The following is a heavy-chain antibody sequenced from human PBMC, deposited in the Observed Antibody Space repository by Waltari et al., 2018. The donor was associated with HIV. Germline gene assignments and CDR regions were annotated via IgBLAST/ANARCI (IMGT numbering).Heavy chain of an antibody. CDR3: AKEGIGAFFDD. CDR2: ISPDGLYT. V-gene: IGHV3-23*01. D-gene: IGHD3-10*01. CDR1: GIHFVNCA. Sequence: EVQLLESGGDLVQPGGSLRLSCAASGIHFVNCAFSWVRQAPGAGLEWVSAISPDGLYTYYADSVKGRFTISRDNSKNTLYLQMNSLGAEDTAVYYCAKEGIGAFFDDWGQGTLVTVSS. J-gene: IGHJ4*02.